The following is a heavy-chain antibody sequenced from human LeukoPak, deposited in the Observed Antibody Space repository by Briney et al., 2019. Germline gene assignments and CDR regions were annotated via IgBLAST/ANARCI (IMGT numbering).Heavy chain of an antibody. CDR1: GYTFTSYY. V-gene: IGHV1-46*01. CDR2: INPSGGST. Sequence: ASVKVSCKASGYTFTSYYMHWVRQAPGQGLEWMGIINPSGGSTSYAQKFQGRVTMTRDTSTSTVYMELSSLRSEDTAVYYCARFGGSGSYEEWFDPWGQGTLVTVSS. D-gene: IGHD3-10*01. CDR3: ARFGGSGSYEEWFDP. J-gene: IGHJ5*02.